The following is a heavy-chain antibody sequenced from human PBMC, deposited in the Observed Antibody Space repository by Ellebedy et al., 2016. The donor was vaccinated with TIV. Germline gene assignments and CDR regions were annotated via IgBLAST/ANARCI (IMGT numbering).Heavy chain of an antibody. V-gene: IGHV3-48*04. CDR3: ARTSYGVDPTPLDY. J-gene: IGHJ4*02. D-gene: IGHD4-17*01. Sequence: PGGSLRLSCAASGFPLSRYSMNWVHQTPGKGLEWVAYITSDSSTIRYADSVKGRFIVSRDNPKNSLYLQMNSLRADDTAMYYCARTSYGVDPTPLDYWGQGTLVTVSS. CDR2: ITSDSSTI. CDR1: GFPLSRYS.